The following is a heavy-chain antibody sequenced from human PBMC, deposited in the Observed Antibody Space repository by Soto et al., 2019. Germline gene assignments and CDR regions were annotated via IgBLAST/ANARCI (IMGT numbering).Heavy chain of an antibody. CDR1: GYTFTSYD. CDR3: ATIVIRPEYYFDY. CDR2: MNPNSGNT. V-gene: IGHV1-8*01. Sequence: QVQLVQSGAEVKKPGASVKVSCKASGYTFTSYDINWVRQATGQGLEWMGWMNPNSGNTGYAQKFQGRVTMTRNTSISTAYMELSSLRSEDTSVYYGATIVIRPEYYFDYWGQGTLVTVSS. D-gene: IGHD1-26*01. J-gene: IGHJ4*02.